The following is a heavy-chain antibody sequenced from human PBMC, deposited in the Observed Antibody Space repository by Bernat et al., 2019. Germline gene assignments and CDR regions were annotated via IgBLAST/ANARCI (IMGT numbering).Heavy chain of an antibody. CDR2: ITGSGGST. Sequence: EVQLVESGGGLVQPGGSLRLSCVASAFTFSNYAMSWVRQAPGKGLECVSGITGSGGSTYYAESVRGRFTISRDKCKRTWYLQMSSRSTEDAAVYYSAKERGSDWTYLAYWGQGTLVTVSA. V-gene: IGHV3-23*04. D-gene: IGHD6-19*01. CDR1: AFTFSNYA. CDR3: AKERGSDWTYLAY. J-gene: IGHJ4*02.